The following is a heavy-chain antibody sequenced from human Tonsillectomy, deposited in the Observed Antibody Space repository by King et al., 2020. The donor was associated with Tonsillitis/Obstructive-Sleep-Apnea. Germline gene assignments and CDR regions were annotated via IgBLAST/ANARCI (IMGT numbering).Heavy chain of an antibody. J-gene: IGHJ5*02. Sequence: QLQESGPGLVKPSETLSLTCTVSGGSISSSSSYWGWIRPPPGKGLEWIGSIYYGGGTYYNPSLKSRVTISVDTSKNQFSLKLSSVTAADTAVYYCARDYSSKFNWFDPWGQGTLVTVSS. V-gene: IGHV4-39*02. D-gene: IGHD4-11*01. CDR2: IYYGGGT. CDR3: ARDYSSKFNWFDP. CDR1: GGSISSSSSY.